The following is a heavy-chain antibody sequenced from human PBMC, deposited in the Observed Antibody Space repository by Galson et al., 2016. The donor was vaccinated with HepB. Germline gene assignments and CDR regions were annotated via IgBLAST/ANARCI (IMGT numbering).Heavy chain of an antibody. V-gene: IGHV1-18*04. CDR1: GYIFPSYA. J-gene: IGHJ6*02. CDR2: ISPHNGNT. D-gene: IGHD2-15*01. Sequence: SVKVSCKASGYIFPSYAITWLRQAPGQGLEWVAWISPHNGNTKYGQKFRGRVTLTAEKSTTTAHMELRSLRSDDTAVYYCARLHIVELPEGLYGMDLWGQGTTVTVSS. CDR3: ARLHIVELPEGLYGMDL.